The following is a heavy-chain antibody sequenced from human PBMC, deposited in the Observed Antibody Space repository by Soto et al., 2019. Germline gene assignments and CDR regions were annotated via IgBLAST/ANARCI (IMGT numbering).Heavy chain of an antibody. V-gene: IGHV3-23*01. Sequence: GGSLRLSCAASGFTFSSYAMSWVRQAPGKGLEWVSAISGSGGSTYYADSVKGRFTISRDNSKNTLYLQMNSLRAEDTAVYYCAAYYDYIWGSYRSPGYFDYWGQGTLVTVSS. CDR1: GFTFSSYA. CDR2: ISGSGGST. D-gene: IGHD3-16*02. J-gene: IGHJ4*02. CDR3: AAYYDYIWGSYRSPGYFDY.